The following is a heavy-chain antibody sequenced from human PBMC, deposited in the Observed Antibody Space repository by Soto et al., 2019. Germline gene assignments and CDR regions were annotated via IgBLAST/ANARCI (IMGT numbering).Heavy chain of an antibody. D-gene: IGHD6-19*01. CDR1: GYSFTSYW. CDR2: IYPGDSDT. CDR3: AKEAGSAYYGMDV. V-gene: IGHV5-51*01. J-gene: IGHJ6*02. Sequence: GESLKISCKGSGYSFTSYWIGWVRQMPGKGLEWMGIIYPGDSDTNYSPSFQGHVTISADKSISTAYLQWSSLKAPDTATYYCAKEAGSAYYGMDVWGQGTTVTVSS.